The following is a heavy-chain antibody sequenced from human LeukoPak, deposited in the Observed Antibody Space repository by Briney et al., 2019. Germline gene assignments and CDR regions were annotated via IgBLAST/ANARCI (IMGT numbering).Heavy chain of an antibody. CDR3: ARGYTVIDY. Sequence: SETLSLTCAVYGGSFSGYYWSWIRQPPGKGLEWIGEINHSGSTNYNPSLKSRVTISVGTSKNQFSLKLSSVTAADTAVYYCARGYTVIDYWGQGTLVTVSS. D-gene: IGHD2-2*02. J-gene: IGHJ4*02. CDR2: INHSGST. V-gene: IGHV4-34*01. CDR1: GGSFSGYY.